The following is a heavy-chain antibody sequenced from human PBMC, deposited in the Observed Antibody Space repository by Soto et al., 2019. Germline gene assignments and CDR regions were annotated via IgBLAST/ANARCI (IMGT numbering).Heavy chain of an antibody. Sequence: GGSLRLSCAASGFTFSSYAMSWVRQAPGKGLEWVSSISAGGDSTYYADSVKGRFTITRDNSKNTLYLQMNSLRAADTAVYYCAKDHGYAGGWHTPYYFDSWGQGTLVTVSS. CDR1: GFTFSSYA. V-gene: IGHV3-23*01. CDR2: ISAGGDST. CDR3: AKDHGYAGGWHTPYYFDS. J-gene: IGHJ4*02. D-gene: IGHD6-19*01.